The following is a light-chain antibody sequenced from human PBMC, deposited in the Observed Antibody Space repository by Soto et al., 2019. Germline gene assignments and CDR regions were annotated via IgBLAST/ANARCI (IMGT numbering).Light chain of an antibody. Sequence: EIVLTQSPGTLSLSPGERATLSCRASQTVDSNYLAWYQQKPGQAPRLLMYGTSSRATGFPDRFSGSGSGTDFTLTISRLEPEDFAVYYCQQRSNSITFGQGTRLEIK. CDR3: QQRSNSIT. J-gene: IGKJ5*01. CDR2: GTS. CDR1: QTVDSNY. V-gene: IGKV3D-20*02.